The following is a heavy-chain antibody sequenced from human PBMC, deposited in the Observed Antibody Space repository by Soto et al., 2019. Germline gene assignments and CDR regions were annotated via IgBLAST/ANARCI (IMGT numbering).Heavy chain of an antibody. CDR1: GGSISSSRY. Sequence: ASETLSLTCTVSGGSISSSRYWGWIRQSPGKGLEWIGSLYSGGSPFYNPSLKSRVTISVDKSKNQFSLRLNSVTAADTAIYYCESDTAIPWFFVWGQGALVTVSS. V-gene: IGHV4-39*01. D-gene: IGHD3-10*01. CDR2: LYSGGSP. J-gene: IGHJ4*02. CDR3: ESDTAIPWFFV.